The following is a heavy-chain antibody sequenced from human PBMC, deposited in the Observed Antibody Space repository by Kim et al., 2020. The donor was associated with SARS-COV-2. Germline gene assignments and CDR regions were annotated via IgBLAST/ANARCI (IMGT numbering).Heavy chain of an antibody. D-gene: IGHD3-3*01. V-gene: IGHV4-39*07. CDR3: GRATEWPYAWFDP. CDR1: GDSITNSNYY. CDR2: IFYSGST. Sequence: SETLSLTCTVSGDSITNSNYYWGWIRQPPGKGLEWIGNIFYSGSTYYNPSLKSRVTISIDTSKNQLSLKVNSVTAADTAVYYCGRATEWPYAWFDPWGQGALVTVSS. J-gene: IGHJ5*02.